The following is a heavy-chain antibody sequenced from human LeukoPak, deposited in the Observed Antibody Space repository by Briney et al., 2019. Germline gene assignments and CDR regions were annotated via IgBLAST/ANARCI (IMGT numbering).Heavy chain of an antibody. V-gene: IGHV4-4*02. CDR3: ARGEGYGSGSYSFHY. J-gene: IGHJ4*02. CDR2: IYHSGST. Sequence: SGTLSLTCAVCGGSISSSNWWSWVRQPPGRGLEWIGEIYHSGSTNYNPSLKSRVTISVDKSKNQFSLKLSSVTAADTAVYYCARGEGYGSGSYSFHYWGQGTLVTVSS. D-gene: IGHD3-10*01. CDR1: GGSISSSNW.